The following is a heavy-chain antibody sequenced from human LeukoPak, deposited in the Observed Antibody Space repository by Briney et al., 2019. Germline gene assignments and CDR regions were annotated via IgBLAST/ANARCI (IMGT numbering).Heavy chain of an antibody. V-gene: IGHV4-39*02. D-gene: IGHD3-9*01. CDR1: GGSISSSSYY. Sequence: SETLSLTCTVSGGSISSSSYYWGWIRQPPGKGLEWIGSIYSSGSTYYNPSLKSRVTISVDTSKNQFSLKLSSVTAADTAVYYCAREPRMSYDILTGLYYYYYMDVWGKGTTVTVSS. CDR3: AREPRMSYDILTGLYYYYYMDV. CDR2: IYSSGST. J-gene: IGHJ6*03.